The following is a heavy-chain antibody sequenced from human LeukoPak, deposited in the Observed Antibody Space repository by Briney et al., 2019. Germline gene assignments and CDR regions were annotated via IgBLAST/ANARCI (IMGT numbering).Heavy chain of an antibody. D-gene: IGHD2-2*01. J-gene: IGHJ4*02. Sequence: RSGGSLRLSCAASGFIFDDYGMSWVRQAPGKGLEWVSGINWNCGSTGYTDSVKGRFTISRDNAKNSLYLQMNSLRAEDTALYYCASYCSRTSCYQDYWGQGTPVTVSS. V-gene: IGHV3-20*04. CDR1: GFIFDDYG. CDR2: INWNCGST. CDR3: ASYCSRTSCYQDY.